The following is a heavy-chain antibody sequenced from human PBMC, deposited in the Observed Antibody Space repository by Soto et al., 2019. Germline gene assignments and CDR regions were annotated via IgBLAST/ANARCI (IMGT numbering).Heavy chain of an antibody. CDR3: ARQIYDSDKCTNIQYYFES. D-gene: IGHD2-8*01. CDR2: IDPSDSQT. Sequence: GESLKISCKGSGYSFAGYWITWVRQKPGKGLEWMGRIDPSDSQTYYSPSFRGHVTISVTKSITTVFLQWSSLRASDTAMYYCARQIYDSDKCTNIQYYFESWGQGTQVTVYS. V-gene: IGHV5-10-1*01. CDR1: GYSFAGYW. J-gene: IGHJ4*02.